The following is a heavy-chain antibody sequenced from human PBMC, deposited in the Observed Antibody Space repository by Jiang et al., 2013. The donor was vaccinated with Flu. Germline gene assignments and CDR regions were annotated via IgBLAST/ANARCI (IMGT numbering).Heavy chain of an antibody. CDR3: ATEARQYCSSFSCHFDS. V-gene: IGHV3-23*01. CDR2: SGRSGGST. Sequence: QLLEVWGEAWHXRGGPVTLSCAASGFTFSSNAMSWVRQTPGKGLEWVSASGRSGGSTYYADSVKGRFTIFRDNSKNTLYLQMNSLTAEDTAVYYCATEARQYCSSFSCHFDSWGQGTLVTVS. CDR1: GFTFSSNA. D-gene: IGHD2-2*01. J-gene: IGHJ4*02.